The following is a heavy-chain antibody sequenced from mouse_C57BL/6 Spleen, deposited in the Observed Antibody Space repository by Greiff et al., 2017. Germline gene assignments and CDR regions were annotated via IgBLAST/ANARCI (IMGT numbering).Heavy chain of an antibody. CDR1: GYTFTSYW. Sequence: QVQLQQSGAELVKPGASVKMSCKASGYTFTSYWITWVKQRPGQGLEWIGDIYPGSGSTNYNEKFKSKATLTVDTSSSTAYMQLSSLTSEDSAVYYCAREDGYYVYFDVWGTGTTVTVSS. CDR2: IYPGSGST. J-gene: IGHJ1*03. V-gene: IGHV1-55*01. D-gene: IGHD2-3*01. CDR3: AREDGYYVYFDV.